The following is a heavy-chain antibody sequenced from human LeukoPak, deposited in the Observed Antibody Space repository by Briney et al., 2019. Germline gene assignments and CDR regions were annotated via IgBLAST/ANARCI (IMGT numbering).Heavy chain of an antibody. Sequence: PSETLCLTCTVSGGSISSYYWSWIRQPPGEGLEWIGYIYYSGSTNYNPSLKSRVTISVDTSKNQFSLKLSSVTAADTAVYYCARMPPYYYDSSGIDYWGQGTLVTVSS. J-gene: IGHJ4*02. V-gene: IGHV4-59*08. CDR1: GGSISSYY. CDR2: IYYSGST. D-gene: IGHD3-22*01. CDR3: ARMPPYYYDSSGIDY.